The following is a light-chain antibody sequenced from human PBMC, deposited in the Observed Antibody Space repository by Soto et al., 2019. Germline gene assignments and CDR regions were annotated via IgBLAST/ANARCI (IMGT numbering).Light chain of an antibody. J-gene: IGKJ1*01. CDR1: QTVSSSY. CDR3: QQYGNSPRT. CDR2: GAS. V-gene: IGKV3-20*01. Sequence: EIVLTQSPGTLSLSPGERATLSCRASQTVSSSYLAWYQQKPGQAPRLLIYGASSRATGIPARFSGSGSGTDFTLTISRLEPEDFAVYFCQQYGNSPRTFGQGTKVEIK.